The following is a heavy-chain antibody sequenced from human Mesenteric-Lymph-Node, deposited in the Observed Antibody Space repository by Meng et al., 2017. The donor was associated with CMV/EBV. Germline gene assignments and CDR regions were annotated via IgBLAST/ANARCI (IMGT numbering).Heavy chain of an antibody. J-gene: IGHJ6*02. Sequence: SETLSLTCTVSGESISSHYWSWIRQSPGKGLEWIGYIHYTGSTSHSPSLKGRVTISVDMSKNQFSLRLSSVTAADTAVYYCVSSSDLSGDYGFWSGYPYYYYDMDVWGQGTTVTVSS. CDR1: GESISSHY. V-gene: IGHV4-59*11. CDR3: VSSSDLSGDYGFWSGYPYYYYDMDV. CDR2: IHYTGST. D-gene: IGHD3-3*01.